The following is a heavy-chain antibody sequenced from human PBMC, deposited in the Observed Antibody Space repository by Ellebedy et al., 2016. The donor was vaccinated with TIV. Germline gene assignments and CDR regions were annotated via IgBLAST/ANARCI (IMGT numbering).Heavy chain of an antibody. CDR2: IYPGDSDT. D-gene: IGHD5-12*01. J-gene: IGHJ6*02. V-gene: IGHV5-51*01. CDR1: GYSFTSYW. CDR3: ARSRGYDNDYYYGMDV. Sequence: PGGSLRLSCKGSGYSFTSYWIGWVRQMPGKGLEWMGIIYPGDSDTRYSPSFQGQVTISADKSISTAYLQWSSLKASDTAMYYCARSRGYDNDYYYGMDVWGQGTTVTVSS.